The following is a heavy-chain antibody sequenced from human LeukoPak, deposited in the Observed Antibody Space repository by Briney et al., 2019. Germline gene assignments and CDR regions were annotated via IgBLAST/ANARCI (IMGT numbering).Heavy chain of an antibody. D-gene: IGHD6-19*01. J-gene: IGHJ4*02. CDR3: ARDCDIAVAGFDYFDY. V-gene: IGHV1-8*01. CDR1: GYTFTSYD. CDR2: MNPNSGNT. Sequence: ASVKVSCKASGYTFTSYDINWVRQATGQGLEWMGWMNPNSGNTGYAQKFQGGVTMTRNTSISTAYMELSSLRSEDTAVYYCARDCDIAVAGFDYFDYWGQGTLVTVSS.